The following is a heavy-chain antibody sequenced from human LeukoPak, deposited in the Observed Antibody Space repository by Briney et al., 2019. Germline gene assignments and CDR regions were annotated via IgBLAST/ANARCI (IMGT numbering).Heavy chain of an antibody. CDR3: ARVSGHLKWELVDY. CDR1: GGTFSSYA. Sequence: SVKVSCKASGGTFSSYAISWVRQAPGQGLEWMGRIIPIFGTANYAQKFQGRVTITTDESTSTAYTELSSLRSEDTAVYYCARVSGHLKWELVDYWGQGTLVTVSS. V-gene: IGHV1-69*05. CDR2: IIPIFGTA. J-gene: IGHJ4*02. D-gene: IGHD1-26*01.